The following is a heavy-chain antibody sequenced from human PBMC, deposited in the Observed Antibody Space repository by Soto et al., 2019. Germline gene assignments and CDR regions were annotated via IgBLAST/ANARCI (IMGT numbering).Heavy chain of an antibody. J-gene: IGHJ4*02. Sequence: EVQMLESGGGLVKPGGSLRLSCSVSGFSFSNYAMTWVRQAPGKGLEWVSSISGGGGGTHYADSMKGRVTISRDNSKNTLHLEMKRLRPDDTAVYYCAKGSQYDIVTAHHAFESWGQGTLVTVSS. D-gene: IGHD3-9*01. CDR1: GFSFSNYA. V-gene: IGHV3-23*01. CDR3: AKGSQYDIVTAHHAFES. CDR2: ISGGGGGT.